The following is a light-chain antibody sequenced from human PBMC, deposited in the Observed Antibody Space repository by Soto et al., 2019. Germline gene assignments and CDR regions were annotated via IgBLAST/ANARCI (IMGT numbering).Light chain of an antibody. CDR1: QNISVY. Sequence: EIVLTQSPATLSLSPGERATLSCRASQNISVYLAWYRQKPGQAPRLLIYAASNRATGIPDRFSGSGSGTDFTLTIRALEPEDAAVYYCQQYASSPITFGQGTRLEIK. J-gene: IGKJ5*01. CDR3: QQYASSPIT. CDR2: AAS. V-gene: IGKV3-11*01.